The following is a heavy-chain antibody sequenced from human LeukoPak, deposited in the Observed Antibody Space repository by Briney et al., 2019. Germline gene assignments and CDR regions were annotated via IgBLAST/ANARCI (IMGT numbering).Heavy chain of an antibody. V-gene: IGHV3-23*01. CDR2: ISGSGGST. Sequence: GGSLRLSCTASGFTFSSYSMNWVRQAPGKGLEWVSAISGSGGSTYYADSVKGRFTISRDNSKNTLYLQMNSLRAEDTAVYYCAKDLGMVRAYRGDYWGQGTLVTVSS. CDR1: GFTFSSYS. CDR3: AKDLGMVRAYRGDY. D-gene: IGHD3-10*01. J-gene: IGHJ4*02.